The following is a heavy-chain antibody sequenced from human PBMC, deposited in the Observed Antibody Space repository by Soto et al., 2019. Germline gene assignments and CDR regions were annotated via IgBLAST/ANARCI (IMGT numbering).Heavy chain of an antibody. CDR1: GYTFTSYG. J-gene: IGHJ6*02. Sequence: QVQLVQSGAEVKKPGASVKVSCKASGYTFTSYGISWVRQAPGQGLEWMGWISAYNGNTNYAQKLQCRVTITTHTSTSTAYMELRSLRADDAAVYYGARDNQMVRGGVGSYYGMDVWGQGTTVTVSS. D-gene: IGHD3-10*01. V-gene: IGHV1-18*01. CDR3: ARDNQMVRGGVGSYYGMDV. CDR2: ISAYNGNT.